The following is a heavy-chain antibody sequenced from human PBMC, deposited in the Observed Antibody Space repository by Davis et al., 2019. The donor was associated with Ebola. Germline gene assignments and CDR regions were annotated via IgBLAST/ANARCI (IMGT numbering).Heavy chain of an antibody. CDR1: EDSFTSYW. V-gene: IGHV5-51*01. J-gene: IGHJ3*02. CDR3: ASLRRTITGMDDGFDI. Sequence: GESLKISCKASEDSFTSYWIGWVRQMPGKGLEWMGIIYTGDSDTSYSPSFRGRVTISADKSTRTAYLQCGSLKASDTARYYCASLRRTITGMDDGFDIWGQGTMVTVSS. CDR2: IYTGDSDT. D-gene: IGHD1-20*01.